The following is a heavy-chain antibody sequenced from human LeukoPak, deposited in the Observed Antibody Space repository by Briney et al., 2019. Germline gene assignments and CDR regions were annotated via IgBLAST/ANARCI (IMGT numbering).Heavy chain of an antibody. D-gene: IGHD3-9*01. CDR2: ISSSSSYI. CDR3: ARGPGDYDILTGLYGMDV. V-gene: IGHV3-21*01. Sequence: GGSLRLSCAASGFTFSSYSMNWVRQAPGKGLEWVSSISSSSSYIYYADSVKGRFTISRDNAKNSLYLQMNSLRAEDTAVYYCARGPGDYDILTGLYGMDVWGQGTTVTVSS. CDR1: GFTFSSYS. J-gene: IGHJ6*02.